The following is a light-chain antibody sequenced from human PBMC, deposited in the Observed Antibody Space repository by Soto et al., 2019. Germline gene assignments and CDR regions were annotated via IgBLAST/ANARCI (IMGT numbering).Light chain of an antibody. CDR2: RAS. V-gene: IGKV1-5*03. CDR3: QQYTTYSGT. Sequence: DIQMTQSPSTLSASVGDRVTITCRASQSISTWLAWYQQKPGTAPKLLSYRASNLESGVPSRFSGSGSGTEFTLTISSLQPDDFATYYCQQYTTYSGTFGPGTKVDIK. J-gene: IGKJ3*01. CDR1: QSISTW.